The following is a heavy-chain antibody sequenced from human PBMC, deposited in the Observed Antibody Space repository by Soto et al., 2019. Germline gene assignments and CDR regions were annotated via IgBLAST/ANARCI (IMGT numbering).Heavy chain of an antibody. Sequence: QVQLVESGGGVVQPGRSLRLSCAASGFTFSSYGMHWVRQAPGKGLEWVAVISYDGSNKYYADSVKGRFTISRDNSKNTLNLQMTSLRAEDTAVYYCAKDGADYYDSSGYYYSYYFDYWGQGTLVTVSS. CDR2: ISYDGSNK. J-gene: IGHJ4*02. V-gene: IGHV3-30*18. CDR3: AKDGADYYDSSGYYYSYYFDY. CDR1: GFTFSSYG. D-gene: IGHD3-22*01.